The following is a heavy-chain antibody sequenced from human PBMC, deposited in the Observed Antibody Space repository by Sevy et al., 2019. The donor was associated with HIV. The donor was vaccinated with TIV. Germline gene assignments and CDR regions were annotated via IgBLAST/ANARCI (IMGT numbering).Heavy chain of an antibody. Sequence: GGSLRLSCAASGFTISRYGMHWVRQAPGKGLEWVAVISYDGSNKYYADSVKGRFTISRDNSKNTLYLQMNSLRAEDTAVYYCANGKGKPGGLWGQGTLVTVSS. D-gene: IGHD1-26*01. CDR2: ISYDGSNK. CDR3: ANGKGKPGGL. CDR1: GFTISRYG. J-gene: IGHJ4*02. V-gene: IGHV3-30*18.